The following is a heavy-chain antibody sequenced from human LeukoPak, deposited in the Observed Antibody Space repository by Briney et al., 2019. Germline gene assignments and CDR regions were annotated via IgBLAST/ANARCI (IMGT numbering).Heavy chain of an antibody. J-gene: IGHJ4*02. D-gene: IGHD3-9*01. CDR3: AKVITSEKILTGDY. CDR1: GFTFSSYA. Sequence: PGGSLRLSCAASGFTFSSYAMSWVRQAPGKGLEWVSAISGSGGSTYYADSVKGRFTISRDNSKNTLYLQMNSLRAEDTAVYYCAKVITSEKILTGDYWGQGTLVTVSS. CDR2: ISGSGGST. V-gene: IGHV3-23*01.